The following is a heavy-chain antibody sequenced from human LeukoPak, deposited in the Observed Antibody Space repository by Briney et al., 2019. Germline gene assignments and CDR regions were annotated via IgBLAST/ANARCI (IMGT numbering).Heavy chain of an antibody. CDR1: GFTFSGFW. CDR2: INSDGSEG. D-gene: IGHD6-6*01. Sequence: GGSLRLSCAVSGFTFSGFWMSWSRQAPGKGLEWVASINSDGSEGYYADVVKGRFTISRDNAKNSLYLQINSLRAEDTAVYYCARSSYSSSSSVWGQGTMVTVSS. V-gene: IGHV3-7*03. J-gene: IGHJ3*01. CDR3: ARSSYSSSSSV.